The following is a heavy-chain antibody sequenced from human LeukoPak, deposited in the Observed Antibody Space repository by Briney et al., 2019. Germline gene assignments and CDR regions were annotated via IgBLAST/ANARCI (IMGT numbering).Heavy chain of an antibody. CDR3: ARKGRWVGATLYYFDY. CDR1: GGSISSYY. D-gene: IGHD1-26*01. V-gene: IGHV4-59*12. J-gene: IGHJ4*02. Sequence: SETLSLTCTVSGGSISSYYWSWIRQPPGKGLEWIGYIYYSGSTNYNPSLKSRVTISVDTSKNQFSLKLSSVTAADTAVYYCARKGRWVGATLYYFDYWGQGTLVTVSS. CDR2: IYYSGST.